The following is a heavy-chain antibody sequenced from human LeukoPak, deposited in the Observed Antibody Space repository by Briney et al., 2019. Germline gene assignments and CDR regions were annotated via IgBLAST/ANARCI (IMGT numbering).Heavy chain of an antibody. CDR2: ISSGGSTI. V-gene: IGHV3-48*03. D-gene: IGHD6-13*01. CDR3: ARGLYSSSWWTTMLDY. CDR1: GFTFSSYE. Sequence: GGSLRLSCAASGFTFSSYELNWVRQAPGKGLEWVSYISSGGSTIYYADSVKGRFTISRDNAKNSLYPQMNSLRAEDTAVYYCARGLYSSSWWTTMLDYWGQGTLVTVSS. J-gene: IGHJ4*02.